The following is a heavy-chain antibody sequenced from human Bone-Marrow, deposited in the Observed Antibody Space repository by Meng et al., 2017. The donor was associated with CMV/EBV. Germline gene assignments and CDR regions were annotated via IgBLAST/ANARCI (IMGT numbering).Heavy chain of an antibody. D-gene: IGHD1-26*01. CDR3: AKDQEFYSGNYSGLDY. V-gene: IGHV3-23*01. CDR1: GFTFSSYA. CDR2: ISGSGSDT. J-gene: IGHJ4*02. Sequence: GESLKISCAASGFTFSSYAMSWVRQAPGKGLEWVSAISGSGSDTYNADSVKGRFTISRDNSKNTLYLQMNSLRAEDTAVYYCAKDQEFYSGNYSGLDYWGQGTLVTVSS.